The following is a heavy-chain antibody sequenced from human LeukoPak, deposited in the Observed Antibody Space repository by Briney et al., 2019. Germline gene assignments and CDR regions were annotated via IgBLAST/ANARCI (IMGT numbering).Heavy chain of an antibody. CDR3: TRTESPLLNDY. V-gene: IGHV3-49*03. CDR2: IRSKAYGGTT. CDR1: GFTFGDYA. J-gene: IGHJ4*02. Sequence: PGGSLRLSCTASGFTFGDYAMSWFRQAPGKGLEWVGFIRSKAYGGTTEYAASVKGRFTISRDDSKSIAYLQMNSLKTEDTAVYYCTRTESPLLNDYWGQGTLVTVSS.